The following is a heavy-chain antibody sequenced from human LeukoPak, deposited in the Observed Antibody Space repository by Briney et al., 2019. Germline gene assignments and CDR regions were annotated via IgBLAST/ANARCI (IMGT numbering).Heavy chain of an antibody. D-gene: IGHD6-6*01. CDR2: IFYTGST. J-gene: IGHJ4*02. Sequence: PPETLSLTCSVSGDSISSGRYYWGWIRQPPGKGLEWIGSIFYTGSTYDNPSLKSRVTISIDASKNQFSLKLSSVTAADTAVYYCARRGIAARRHFDYWGQGTLVTVSS. CDR3: ARRGIAARRHFDY. CDR1: GDSISSGRYY. V-gene: IGHV4-39*01.